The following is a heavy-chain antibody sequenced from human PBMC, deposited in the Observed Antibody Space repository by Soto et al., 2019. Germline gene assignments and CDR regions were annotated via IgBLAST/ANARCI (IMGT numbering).Heavy chain of an antibody. CDR1: GFTFSSYG. V-gene: IGHV3-30*03. Sequence: PGGSLRLSCAASGFTFSSYGMHWVRQAPGKGLEWVAVISYDGSNKYYADSVKGRFTISRDNSKNTLYLQMNSLRAEDTAVYYCARDRLGDIVFTNWFDPWVQGTLVVVSS. CDR3: ARDRLGDIVFTNWFDP. CDR2: ISYDGSNK. J-gene: IGHJ5*02. D-gene: IGHD2-15*01.